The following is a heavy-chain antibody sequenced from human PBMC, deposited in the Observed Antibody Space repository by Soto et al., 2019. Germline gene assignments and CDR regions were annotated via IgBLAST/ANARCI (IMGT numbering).Heavy chain of an antibody. D-gene: IGHD3-10*01. CDR1: GYIFTSYG. V-gene: IGHV1-18*04. CDR2: ISGFNGNT. Sequence: ASVKVSCKASGYIFTSYGISWVRQAPGRGLEWMGWISGFNGNTNYAQNVQCRVSMTTDKSTNTAYMELRSLTSDDTAVYYCARGPRYCSSSTCFAGVTWFDPWGQGTPVTVSS. CDR3: ARGPRYCSSSTCFAGVTWFDP. J-gene: IGHJ5*02.